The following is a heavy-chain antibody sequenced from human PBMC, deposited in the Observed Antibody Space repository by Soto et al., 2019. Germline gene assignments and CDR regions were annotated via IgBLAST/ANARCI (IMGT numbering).Heavy chain of an antibody. CDR3: THRLCDSSCYWDVGYFDY. V-gene: IGHV2-5*02. J-gene: IGHJ4*02. Sequence: QITLKESGPTLVKPTQTLTLTCTFSGFSLSTTGVGVGWIRQPPGKALEWLALIYWDNDKRYSPSLRSRLSVTKDTSNNQVVLTVTDMDPVDTGTYYCTHRLCDSSCYWDVGYFDYWGPGSLVTVSS. D-gene: IGHD2-15*01. CDR1: GFSLSTTGVG. CDR2: IYWDNDK.